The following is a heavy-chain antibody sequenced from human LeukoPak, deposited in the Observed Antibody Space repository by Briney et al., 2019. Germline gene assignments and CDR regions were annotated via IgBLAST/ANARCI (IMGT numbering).Heavy chain of an antibody. V-gene: IGHV6-1*01. CDR3: AREPATAIPEDAFDI. CDR1: GDSGSSNSAA. J-gene: IGHJ3*02. CDR2: TYYRSKWYN. D-gene: IGHD2-2*02. Sequence: SPTLSLACAISGDSGSSNSAAWNWIRQSPSRGLEWLGRTYYRSKWYNDYAVSVKSRITINPDTSKNQFSLQLNSVTPEDTAVYYCAREPATAIPEDAFDIWGQGTMVTVSS.